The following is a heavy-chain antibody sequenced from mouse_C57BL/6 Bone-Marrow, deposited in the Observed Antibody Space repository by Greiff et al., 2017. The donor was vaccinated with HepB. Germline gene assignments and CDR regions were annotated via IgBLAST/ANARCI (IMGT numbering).Heavy chain of an antibody. CDR1: GFTFNTYA. Sequence: EVKLVESGGGLVQPKGSLKLSCAASGFTFNTYAMHWVRQAPGKGLEWVARIRSKSSNYATYYADSVKDRFTISRDDSQSMLYLQMNNLKTEDTAMYYCVREGRIYYDYDDWYFDVWGTGTTVTVSS. J-gene: IGHJ1*03. V-gene: IGHV10-3*01. CDR3: VREGRIYYDYDDWYFDV. CDR2: IRSKSSNYAT. D-gene: IGHD2-4*01.